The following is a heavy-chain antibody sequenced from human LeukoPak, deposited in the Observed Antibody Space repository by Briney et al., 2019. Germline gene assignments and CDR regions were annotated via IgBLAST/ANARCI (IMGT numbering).Heavy chain of an antibody. D-gene: IGHD2-15*01. J-gene: IGHJ4*02. CDR2: ISYDGSNK. CDR1: GFTFSSYA. CDR3: ARLAADPNAFDY. Sequence: GGSLRLSCAASGFTFSSYAMHWVRQAPGKGLEWVAVISYDGSNKYYADSVKGRFTISRDNSKNTLYLQMNSLRAEDTAVYYCARLAADPNAFDYWGQGTLVTVSS. V-gene: IGHV3-30-3*01.